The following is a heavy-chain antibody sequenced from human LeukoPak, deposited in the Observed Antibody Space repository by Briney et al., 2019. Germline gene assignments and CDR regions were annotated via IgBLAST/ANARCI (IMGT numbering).Heavy chain of an antibody. CDR1: GFAFRTYA. CDR3: ARDRSGYANDAFDF. D-gene: IGHD3-3*01. V-gene: IGHV3-30-3*01. J-gene: IGHJ3*01. Sequence: PGGSLRLSCAASGFAFRTYAMTWVRQAPGKGLEWVAVLSYGGTNKYYADSVKGRFTISRDNSKNTMFLQMNSLRAEDTAVYHCARDRSGYANDAFDFWGQGTMVTVSS. CDR2: LSYGGTNK.